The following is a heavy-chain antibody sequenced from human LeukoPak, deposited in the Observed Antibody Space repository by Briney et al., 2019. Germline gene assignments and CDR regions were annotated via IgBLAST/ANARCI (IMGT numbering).Heavy chain of an antibody. J-gene: IGHJ5*02. D-gene: IGHD2-21*01. CDR3: ARGSVARDWFDP. CDR1: GGSISSSSYY. Sequence: SETLSLTCTVSGGSISSSSYYWGWIRQPPGKGLEWIGSIYYSGSTYYNPSLKSRVTISVDTSKNQFSLKLSSVTAADTAVYYCARGSVARDWFDPWGQGTLVTVSS. V-gene: IGHV4-39*07. CDR2: IYYSGST.